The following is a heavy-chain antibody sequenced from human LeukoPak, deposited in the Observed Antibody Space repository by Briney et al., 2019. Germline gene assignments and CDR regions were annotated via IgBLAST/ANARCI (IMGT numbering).Heavy chain of an antibody. Sequence: GRSLRLSCAASGFTFSSYGMHWVRQAPGKGLXXXAVISYDGSNKYYADSVKGRFTISRDNSKNTLYLQMNSLRAEDTAVYYCAKDLGYYDSYFDYWGQGTLVTVSS. CDR2: ISYDGSNK. CDR1: GFTFSSYG. V-gene: IGHV3-30*18. CDR3: AKDLGYYDSYFDY. D-gene: IGHD3-22*01. J-gene: IGHJ4*02.